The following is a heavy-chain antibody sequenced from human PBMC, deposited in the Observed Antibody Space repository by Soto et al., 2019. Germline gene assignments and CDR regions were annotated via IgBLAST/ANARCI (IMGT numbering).Heavy chain of an antibody. CDR1: GGSISSYY. CDR3: ARRPVGGWPDY. Sequence: SETLSLTCTVSGGSISSYYWSWIRQPPGKGLEWIGYIYYSGSTNYNPSLKSRVTISVDTSKNQFSLKLSSVTAADTAVYYCARRPVGGWPDYWGQGTLVTVSS. CDR2: IYYSGST. D-gene: IGHD1-26*01. V-gene: IGHV4-59*08. J-gene: IGHJ4*02.